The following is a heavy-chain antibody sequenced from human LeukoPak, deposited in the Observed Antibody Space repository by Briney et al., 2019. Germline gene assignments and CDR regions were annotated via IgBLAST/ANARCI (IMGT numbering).Heavy chain of an antibody. D-gene: IGHD1-1*01. V-gene: IGHV3-48*04. CDR2: IGISSGNT. CDR3: ARDHNYAFDN. Sequence: GGSLRLSCAASGFPFSDYSMNWVRQAPGKGLEWISYIGISSGNTKYADSVKGRFTISGDSAKSSQYLQMNSLRVEDTAVYYCARDHNYAFDNWGQGTLVTVSS. J-gene: IGHJ4*02. CDR1: GFPFSDYS.